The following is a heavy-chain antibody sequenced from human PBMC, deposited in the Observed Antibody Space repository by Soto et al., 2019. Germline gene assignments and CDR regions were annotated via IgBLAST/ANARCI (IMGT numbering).Heavy chain of an antibody. J-gene: IGHJ5*02. CDR2: IYWDGDR. V-gene: IGHV2-5*02. CDR3: EHRVPYNSYGDVGWFDP. Sequence: QITLKESGPTLLEPTQTLTLTCSFSGFSLTSSGVGVGWLRQAPGKALECLGIIYWDGDRRYNPSLRQRLTITKDTSKNQVVLTMTYMEPVDTATYYCEHRVPYNSYGDVGWFDPWGQGTLVTVS. D-gene: IGHD1-20*01. CDR1: GFSLTSSGVG.